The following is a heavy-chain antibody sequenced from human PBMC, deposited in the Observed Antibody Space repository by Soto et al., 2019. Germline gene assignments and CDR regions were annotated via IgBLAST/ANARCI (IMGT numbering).Heavy chain of an antibody. Sequence: PGESLKISCTGVGYRFTSYWIGWVRQMPGKGLEWMGIIYPGDSDTRYSPSFQGQATISADKSITTVYLQGSSLKAADTATYYCARGDCTTNTCDPWFDPWGQGTLVTVSS. V-gene: IGHV5-51*01. CDR3: ARGDCTTNTCDPWFDP. D-gene: IGHD1-26*01. CDR2: IYPGDSDT. J-gene: IGHJ5*02. CDR1: GYRFTSYW.